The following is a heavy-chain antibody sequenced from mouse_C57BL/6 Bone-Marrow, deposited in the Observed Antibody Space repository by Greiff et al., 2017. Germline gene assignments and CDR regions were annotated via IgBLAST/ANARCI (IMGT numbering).Heavy chain of an antibody. Sequence: VQLQQPGAELVKPGASVKLSCKASGYTFTSYWMQWVKQRPGQGLEWIGEIVPSDSYTNYNQKFKGKATLTVDTSSSTAYMQLSSLTSEDSAVYYCARVIYYGNLYYAMDYWGQGTSVTVSS. D-gene: IGHD2-1*01. CDR2: IVPSDSYT. CDR1: GYTFTSYW. CDR3: ARVIYYGNLYYAMDY. V-gene: IGHV1-50*01. J-gene: IGHJ4*01.